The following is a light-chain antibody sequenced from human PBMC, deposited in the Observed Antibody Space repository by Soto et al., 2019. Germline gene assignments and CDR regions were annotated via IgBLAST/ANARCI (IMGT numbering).Light chain of an antibody. J-gene: IGKJ3*01. CDR1: QDISKY. V-gene: IGKV1-33*01. CDR2: EAS. Sequence: IRMTQSPSSFSASTGDRVTITCRASQDISKYLIWYQQTPGKAPKFLIYEASNLERGVPSRFSGSGSGTDFTFTINSLQPEDIATYYCQQYHSLPFTFGPGTKLDIK. CDR3: QQYHSLPFT.